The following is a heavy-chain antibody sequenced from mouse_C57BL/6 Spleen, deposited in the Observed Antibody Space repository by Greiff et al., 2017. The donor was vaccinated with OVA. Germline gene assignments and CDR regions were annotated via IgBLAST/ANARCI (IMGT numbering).Heavy chain of an antibody. CDR2: ISYDGSN. V-gene: IGHV3-6*01. CDR1: GYSITSGYY. D-gene: IGHD2-2*01. CDR3: ARDGSFSFDY. Sequence: DVKLQESGPGLVKPSQSLSLTCSVTGYSITSGYYWNWIRQFPGNKLEWMGYISYDGSNNYNPSLKNRISITRDTSKNQFFLKLNSVTTEDTATYYCARDGSFSFDYWGQGTTLTVSS. J-gene: IGHJ2*01.